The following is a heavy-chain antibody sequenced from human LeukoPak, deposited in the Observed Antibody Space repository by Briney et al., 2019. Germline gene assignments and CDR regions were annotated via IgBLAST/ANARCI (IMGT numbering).Heavy chain of an antibody. J-gene: IGHJ4*02. CDR1: GFTFSSYW. Sequence: QPGGSLRLSCAASGFTFSSYWIHWVRQAPGKGLVWVSHINRDGSSATYADSVKGRLTISRDNAKNTVYLQMNSLRAEDTAIYYCARGGVGCFDYWGQGALVTVSS. V-gene: IGHV3-74*01. CDR3: ARGGVGCFDY. D-gene: IGHD6-19*01. CDR2: INRDGSSA.